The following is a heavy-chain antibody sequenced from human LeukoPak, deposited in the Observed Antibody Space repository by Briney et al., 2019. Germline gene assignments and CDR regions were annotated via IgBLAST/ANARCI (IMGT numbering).Heavy chain of an antibody. Sequence: GRSLRLSCAASGFTFSSYGVHWVRQAPGKGLEWVAVISYDGSNKYYADSVKGRFTISRDNSKNTLYLQMNSLRAEDTAVYYCAKGFAYYYDSSGYQIDYWGQGTLVTVSS. CDR3: AKGFAYYYDSSGYQIDY. D-gene: IGHD3-22*01. V-gene: IGHV3-30*18. CDR2: ISYDGSNK. J-gene: IGHJ4*02. CDR1: GFTFSSYG.